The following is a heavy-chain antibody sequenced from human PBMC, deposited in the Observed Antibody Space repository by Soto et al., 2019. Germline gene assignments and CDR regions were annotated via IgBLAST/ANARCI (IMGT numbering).Heavy chain of an antibody. CDR1: GFTFSRYS. CDR2: ISSSSSTI. D-gene: IGHD3-9*01. CDR3: ARDLRVVGYDILTCYYTPDV. J-gene: IGHJ6*02. V-gene: IGHV3-48*02. Sequence: PGGSLRLSCAASGFTFSRYSMNWVRQAPGKGLEWVSYISSSSSTIYYADSVKGRFTISRDNAKNSLYLQMNSLRDEDTAVYYCARDLRVVGYDILTCYYTPDVWGQGTTVTVSS.